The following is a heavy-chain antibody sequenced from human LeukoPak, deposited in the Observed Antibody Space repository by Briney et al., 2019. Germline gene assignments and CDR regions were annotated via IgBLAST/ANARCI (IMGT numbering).Heavy chain of an antibody. D-gene: IGHD5-18*01. CDR1: GFTFSSYG. J-gene: IGHJ4*02. CDR2: IRYDGSNK. CDR3: AKVIGAYTRYSYGSGDY. V-gene: IGHV3-30*02. Sequence: GGSLRLSCAASGFTFSSYGMHWVRQAPGKGLEWVAFIRYDGSNKYYADSVKGRFTISRDNSKNTLYLQMNSLRAEDTGVYYCAKVIGAYTRYSYGSGDYWGQGPLVTVSS.